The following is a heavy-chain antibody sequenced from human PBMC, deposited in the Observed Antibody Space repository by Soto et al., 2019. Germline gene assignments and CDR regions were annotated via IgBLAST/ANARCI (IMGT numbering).Heavy chain of an antibody. CDR3: ARLDYQSSASYAFDI. CDR1: GASVSSGSYS. Sequence: SETLSLTCAVSGASVSSGSYSWSWIRQPPGKGLEWIGFYFQGGDAYYNPSLESRVTISVDRSKNQFSLKLRSVPAADTAVYYCARLDYQSSASYAFDIWGQGTTVTV. J-gene: IGHJ3*02. D-gene: IGHD3-22*01. V-gene: IGHV4-30-2*01. CDR2: YFQGGDA.